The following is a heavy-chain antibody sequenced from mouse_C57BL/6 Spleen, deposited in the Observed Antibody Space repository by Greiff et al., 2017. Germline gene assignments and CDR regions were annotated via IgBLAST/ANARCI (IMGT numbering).Heavy chain of an antibody. J-gene: IGHJ2*01. V-gene: IGHV1-22*01. CDR2: INPNNGGT. CDR3: ARGANWDGDY. CDR1: GYTFTDYN. Sequence: VQLKESGPELVKPGASVKMSCKASGYTFTDYNMHWVKQSHGKSLEWIGYINPNNGGTSYNQKFKGKATLTVNKSSSTAYMELRSLTSEDSAVYYCARGANWDGDYWGQGTTLTVSS. D-gene: IGHD4-1*02.